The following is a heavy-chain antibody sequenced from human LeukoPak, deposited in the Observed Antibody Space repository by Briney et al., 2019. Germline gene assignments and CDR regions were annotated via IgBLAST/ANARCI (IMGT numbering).Heavy chain of an antibody. Sequence: GASVKVSCKASGYTFTSYYIHWVRQAPGQGLEWMGIINPSGGSTSYAQKFQGRVTMTRDMSTSTVYMELSSLRSEDTAVYYCARSPPVIAVAGTRFARFDYWGQGTLVTVSS. V-gene: IGHV1-46*01. CDR2: INPSGGST. CDR1: GYTFTSYY. CDR3: ARSPPVIAVAGTRFARFDY. J-gene: IGHJ4*02. D-gene: IGHD6-19*01.